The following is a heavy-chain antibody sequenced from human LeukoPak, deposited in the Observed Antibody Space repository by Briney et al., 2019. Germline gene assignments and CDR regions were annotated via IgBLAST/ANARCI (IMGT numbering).Heavy chain of an antibody. CDR3: AKDTSSSYYDSSGYPQNAFDI. CDR2: TSWNSGSI. Sequence: GGSLRLSCAASGFTFDDYAMHWVRHAPGQGLEWDPGTSWNSGSIGYADSVKGRFTISRDNAKNSLYLQMNSLRAEDMALYYCAKDTSSSYYDSSGYPQNAFDIWGQGTMVTVSS. D-gene: IGHD3-22*01. CDR1: GFTFDDYA. J-gene: IGHJ3*02. V-gene: IGHV3-9*03.